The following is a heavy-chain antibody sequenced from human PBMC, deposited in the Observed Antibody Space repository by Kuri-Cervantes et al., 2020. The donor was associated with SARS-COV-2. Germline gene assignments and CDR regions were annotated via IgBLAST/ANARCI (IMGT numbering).Heavy chain of an antibody. CDR3: ARERGLRGWFDP. CDR2: ISWNSGSI. J-gene: IGHJ5*02. CDR1: GFTFDDYA. Sequence: GGSLRLSCAASGFTFDDYAMHWVRQAPGKGLEWVSGISWNSGSIGYADSVKGRFTISRDNSKNTLYLQMNSLRAEDTAVYYCARERGLRGWFDPWGQGTLVTVSS. V-gene: IGHV3-9*01.